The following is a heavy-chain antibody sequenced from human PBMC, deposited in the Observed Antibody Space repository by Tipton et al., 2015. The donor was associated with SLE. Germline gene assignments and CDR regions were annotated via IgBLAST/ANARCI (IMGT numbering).Heavy chain of an antibody. CDR2: IYLSGLT. V-gene: IGHV4-31*03. CDR3: AKETSPRGGFDY. CDR1: GHSISSGDYY. D-gene: IGHD3-10*01. Sequence: TLSLTCTVSGHSISSGDYYWTWIRQLPGMGLEWIGFIYLSGLTSYNPSLNNRVSISVDTSKSQFSLKLTSVTAADTAIYYCAKETSPRGGFDYWGQGTLVTVSA. J-gene: IGHJ4*02.